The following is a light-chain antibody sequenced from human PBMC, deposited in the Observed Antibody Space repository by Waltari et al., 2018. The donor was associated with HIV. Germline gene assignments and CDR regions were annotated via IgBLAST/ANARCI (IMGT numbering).Light chain of an antibody. Sequence: DIQMTQSPSSLSASEGDRVTITCQASQEISNYLNWSQQKPGKAPKLMIYDASNLETGVPSRFSGIGSGTDFTFTISSLQPEDIATYYCQQYDNLPRTFGQGTKLEIK. CDR3: QQYDNLPRT. CDR1: QEISNY. V-gene: IGKV1-33*01. CDR2: DAS. J-gene: IGKJ2*01.